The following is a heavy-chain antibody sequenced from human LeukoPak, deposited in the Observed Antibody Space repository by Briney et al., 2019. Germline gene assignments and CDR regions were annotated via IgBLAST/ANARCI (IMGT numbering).Heavy chain of an antibody. CDR1: GFTFSSYA. D-gene: IGHD5-12*01. V-gene: IGHV3-30-3*01. CDR2: ISYDGSNK. CDR3: ARDGVATISFWFDP. Sequence: GGSLRLSCAASGFTFSSYAMHWVRQAPDKGLEWVAVISYDGSNKYYADSVKGRFTISRDNSKNTLYLQMNSLRAEDTAVYYCARDGVATISFWFDPWGQGTLVTVSS. J-gene: IGHJ5*02.